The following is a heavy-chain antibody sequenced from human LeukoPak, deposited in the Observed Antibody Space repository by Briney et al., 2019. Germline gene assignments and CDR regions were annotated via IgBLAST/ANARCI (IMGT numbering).Heavy chain of an antibody. V-gene: IGHV1-8*01. CDR3: ARDFMYCSSTSCYSYYYMDV. CDR1: GYTFTSYD. CDR2: MNPNSGNT. Sequence: GASVKVSCKASGYTFTSYDINWVRQATGQGLEWMGWMNPNSGNTGYAQKFQGRVTMTRNTSISTAYMELRSLRSDDTAVYYCARDFMYCSSTSCYSYYYMDVWGKGTTVTVSS. D-gene: IGHD2-2*02. J-gene: IGHJ6*03.